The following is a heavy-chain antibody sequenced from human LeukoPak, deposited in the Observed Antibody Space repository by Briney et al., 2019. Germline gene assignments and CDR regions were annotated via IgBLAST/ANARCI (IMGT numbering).Heavy chain of an antibody. D-gene: IGHD4-23*01. V-gene: IGHV3-30*18. J-gene: IGHJ4*02. CDR2: ISYDGSNK. Sequence: GGSLGLSCAASGFTFSSYDMHWVRQAPGKGLEWVAVISYDGSNKYYADSVKGRFTISRDNSKNTLYLQMNSLRAEDTAVYYCAKDLGDYGGNSDLNYWGQGTLVTVSS. CDR3: AKDLGDYGGNSDLNY. CDR1: GFTFSSYD.